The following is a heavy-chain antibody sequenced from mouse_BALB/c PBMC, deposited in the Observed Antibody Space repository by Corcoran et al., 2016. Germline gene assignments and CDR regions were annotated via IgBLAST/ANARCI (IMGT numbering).Heavy chain of an antibody. J-gene: IGHJ3*01. CDR1: GYTFTNYG. CDR2: INTYTGEP. D-gene: IGHD1-1*01. CDR3: ASYYGSSFAY. V-gene: IGHV9-1*02. Sequence: QIQLVQSGPELTKPGETVEISCQSSGYTFTNYGMNWVKQAPGKGLKWMGWINTYTGEPTYADDFKGRFAFSLDTSASTAYLQINNLKNEDMATYFCASYYGSSFAYWGQGTLVTVSA.